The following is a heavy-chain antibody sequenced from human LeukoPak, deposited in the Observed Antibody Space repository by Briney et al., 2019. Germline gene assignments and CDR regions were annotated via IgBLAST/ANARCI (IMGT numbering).Heavy chain of an antibody. CDR3: ATLFYDFWSGYYLDDYYGMDV. CDR1: GYTFTSYD. CDR2: MNPNSGNT. D-gene: IGHD3-3*01. J-gene: IGHJ6*02. V-gene: IGHV1-8*01. Sequence: ASVKVSCKASGYTFTSYDINWVRQATGQGLEWMVWMNPNSGNTGYAQKFQGRVTMTRNTSISTAYMELSSLRSEDTAVYYCATLFYDFWSGYYLDDYYGMDVWGQGTTVTVSS.